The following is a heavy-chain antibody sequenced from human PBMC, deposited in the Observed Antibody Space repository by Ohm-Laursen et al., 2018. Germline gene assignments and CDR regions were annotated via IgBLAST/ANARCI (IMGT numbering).Heavy chain of an antibody. V-gene: IGHV1-2*02. CDR3: ARAPAGYFDL. Sequence: ASVKVSCNASGYTFTGYYIYWVRQAPGQGLEWMGWIVPDSGDTNYAQKFQGRVTMTRDTSISTAYMELSRLRSDDTAVYYCARAPAGYFDLWGRGTLVSVSS. CDR1: GYTFTGYY. J-gene: IGHJ2*01. CDR2: IVPDSGDT.